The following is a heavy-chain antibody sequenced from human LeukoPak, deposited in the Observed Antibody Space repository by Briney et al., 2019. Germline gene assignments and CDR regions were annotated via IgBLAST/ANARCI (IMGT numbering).Heavy chain of an antibody. CDR2: MNPNSGVT. CDR1: GGTFSSYA. D-gene: IGHD6-13*01. V-gene: IGHV1-2*02. J-gene: IGHJ6*03. Sequence: GSSVKVSCKASGGTFSSYAISWVRQAPGQGLEWMGWMNPNSGVTNYAQKFQGRVTMTRDTSISTAYMELSRLRSDDTAVYYCALTGYSSSWDDRDYYYYYYMDVWGKGTTVTVSS. CDR3: ALTGYSSSWDDRDYYYYYYMDV.